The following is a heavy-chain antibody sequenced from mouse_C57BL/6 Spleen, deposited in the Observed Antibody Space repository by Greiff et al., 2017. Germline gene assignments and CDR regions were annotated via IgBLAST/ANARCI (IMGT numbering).Heavy chain of an antibody. CDR2: ISSGGSYT. CDR3: ARHPQNYYGSNPLFDY. J-gene: IGHJ2*01. Sequence: EVKLEESGGDLVKPGGSLKLSCAASGFTFSSYGMSWVRQTPDKRLEWVATISSGGSYTYYPDSVKGRFTISRDNAKNTLYLQMSSLKSEDTAMYYCARHPQNYYGSNPLFDYWGQGTTLTVSS. CDR1: GFTFSSYG. V-gene: IGHV5-6*02. D-gene: IGHD1-1*01.